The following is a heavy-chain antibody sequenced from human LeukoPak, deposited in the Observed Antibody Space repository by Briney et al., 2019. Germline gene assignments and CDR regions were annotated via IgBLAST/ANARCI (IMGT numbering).Heavy chain of an antibody. CDR3: AGGYAYGDY. J-gene: IGHJ4*02. Sequence: GGSLRLSCSASGFTFSSYWMSWVRQAPGKGLEWVANIKQDGSEKYYVESVKGRFTISRDNAKNSLYLQMNSLRAEDTAVYYCAGGYAYGDYWGQGTLVTVSS. D-gene: IGHD2-2*01. CDR1: GFTFSSYW. V-gene: IGHV3-7*04. CDR2: IKQDGSEK.